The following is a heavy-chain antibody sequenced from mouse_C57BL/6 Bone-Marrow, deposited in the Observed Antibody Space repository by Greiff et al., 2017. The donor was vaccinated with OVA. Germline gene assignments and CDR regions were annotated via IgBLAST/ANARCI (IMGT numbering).Heavy chain of an antibody. CDR3: ARANWSWCAY. V-gene: IGHV1-54*01. CDR1: GYAFTNYL. D-gene: IGHD4-1*01. CDR2: INPGSGGT. Sequence: QVQLKQSGAELVRPGTSVKVSCKASGYAFTNYLIEWVKQRPGQGLEWIGVINPGSGGTNYNEKFKGKATLTADKSSSTAYMQLSSLTSEDSAVYFCARANWSWCAYWGQGTLVTVSA. J-gene: IGHJ3*01.